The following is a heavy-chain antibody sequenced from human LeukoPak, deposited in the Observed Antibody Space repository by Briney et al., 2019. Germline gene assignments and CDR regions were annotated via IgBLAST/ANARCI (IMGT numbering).Heavy chain of an antibody. J-gene: IGHJ6*03. CDR1: GYTFTSYH. CDR2: INPSGGGT. Sequence: ASVKVSCKASGYTFTSYHMHWMRQAPGQGLEWMGIINPSGGGTIYAQKFQGRVTMTRDTSTSTVYMELRSLKPDDTAVYYCARQYDFWSGNVAYYYMDVWGKGTTVTVSS. CDR3: ARQYDFWSGNVAYYYMDV. V-gene: IGHV1-46*01. D-gene: IGHD3/OR15-3a*01.